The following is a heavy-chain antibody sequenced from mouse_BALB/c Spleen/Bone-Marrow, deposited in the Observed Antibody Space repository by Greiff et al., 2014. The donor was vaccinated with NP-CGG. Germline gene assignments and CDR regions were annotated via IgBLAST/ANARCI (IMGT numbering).Heavy chain of an antibody. CDR1: GYTFTSYF. J-gene: IGHJ1*01. Sequence: QVQLQQSGPELVKPGASVKMSCKASGYTFTSYFTHWVKQRPGQGLEWIGWIYPGDGSTKYNEKFKGKTTLTADKSSSTAYMLLSSLTSEDSAIFFCAYYRYDEYFDVWGAGTTVTVSS. CDR2: IYPGDGST. V-gene: IGHV1S56*01. CDR3: AYYRYDEYFDV. D-gene: IGHD2-14*01.